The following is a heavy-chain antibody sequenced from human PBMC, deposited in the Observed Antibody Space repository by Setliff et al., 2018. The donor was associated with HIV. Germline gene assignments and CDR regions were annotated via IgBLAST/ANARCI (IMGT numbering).Heavy chain of an antibody. CDR2: ISSPSTM. CDR3: ASEAGASSGWFGY. V-gene: IGHV3-11*04. D-gene: IGHD6-19*01. CDR1: GFSFSAYY. J-gene: IGHJ5*01. Sequence: GSLRLSCTASGFSFSAYYMGWVRQSPGKGLEWIAYISSPSTMFYADYVRGRFTISRDNAKNSLYLQVNSLRAEDTAVYYCASEAGASSGWFGYWGQGTLVTVSS.